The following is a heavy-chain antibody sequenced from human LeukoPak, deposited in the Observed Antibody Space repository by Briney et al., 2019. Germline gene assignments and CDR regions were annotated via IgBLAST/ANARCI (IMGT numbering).Heavy chain of an antibody. V-gene: IGHV4-34*01. D-gene: IGHD2-8*01. CDR3: ARRGYCTNGVCPFDY. Sequence: SETLSLTCAVYGGSFSGYYWSWIRQPPGKGLEWIGEINHSGSTNYNPSLKSRATISVDTSKNQFSLKPSSVTAADTAVYYCARRGYCTNGVCPFDYWGQGTLVTVSS. CDR2: INHSGST. J-gene: IGHJ4*02. CDR1: GGSFSGYY.